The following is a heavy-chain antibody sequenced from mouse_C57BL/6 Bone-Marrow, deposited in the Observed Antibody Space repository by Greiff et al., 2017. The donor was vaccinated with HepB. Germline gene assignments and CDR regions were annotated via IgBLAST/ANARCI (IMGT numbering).Heavy chain of an antibody. CDR2: IYPRSGNT. CDR3: ARSEANWERFDD. CDR1: GYTFTSYG. D-gene: IGHD4-1*01. Sequence: QVQLQQPGAELARPGASVKLSCKASGYTFTSYGISWVKQRTGQGLEWIGEIYPRSGNTYYNEKFKGKATLTADKSSSTAYMELRSLTSEDSAVYFCARSEANWERFDDWGTGTTVTVSS. J-gene: IGHJ1*03. V-gene: IGHV1-81*01.